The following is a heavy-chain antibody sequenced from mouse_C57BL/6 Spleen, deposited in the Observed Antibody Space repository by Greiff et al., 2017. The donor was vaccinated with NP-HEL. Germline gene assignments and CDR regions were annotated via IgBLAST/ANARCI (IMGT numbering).Heavy chain of an antibody. V-gene: IGHV3-6*01. CDR3: AREERYFDY. Sequence: DVKLVESGPGLVKPSQSLSLTCSVTGYSITSGYYWNWIRQFPGNKLEWMGYISYDGSNNYNPSLKNRISITRDTSKNQFFLKLNSVTTEDTATYYCAREERYFDYWGQGTTLTVSS. J-gene: IGHJ2*01. CDR1: GYSITSGYY. CDR2: ISYDGSN.